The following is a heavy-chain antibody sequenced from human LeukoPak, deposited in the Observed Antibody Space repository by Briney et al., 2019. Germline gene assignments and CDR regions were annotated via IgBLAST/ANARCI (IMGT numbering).Heavy chain of an antibody. Sequence: SETLSLTCTVSGVSLSSHYWSWIRQPPGKGLEWIGYIYYSGSTNYNPSLKSRVTISVDTSKNQFALKLSSVTAADTAVYYCASESYSGSSVAFDIWDQGTMDSVSS. CDR3: ASESYSGSSVAFDI. V-gene: IGHV4-59*11. J-gene: IGHJ3*02. CDR2: IYYSGST. D-gene: IGHD1-26*01. CDR1: GVSLSSHY.